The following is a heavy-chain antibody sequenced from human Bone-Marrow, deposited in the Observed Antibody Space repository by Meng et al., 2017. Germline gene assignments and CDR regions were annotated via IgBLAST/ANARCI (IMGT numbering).Heavy chain of an antibody. CDR3: ARGFSIAVPGNWFDP. Sequence: ASVKVSCKASGYTFTDYYMHWVRQAPGQGLEWMGWMNPNSGGTSYAQNFQGRVTMTRDTSISTAYMEVSSLRSDDTAVYYCARGFSIAVPGNWFDPWGQGNLVNGAS. V-gene: IGHV1-2*02. J-gene: IGHJ5*02. CDR1: GYTFTDYY. D-gene: IGHD6-13*01. CDR2: MNPNSGGT.